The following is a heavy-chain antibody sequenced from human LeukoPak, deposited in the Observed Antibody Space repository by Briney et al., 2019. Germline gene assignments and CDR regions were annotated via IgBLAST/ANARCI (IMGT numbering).Heavy chain of an antibody. CDR1: GFTFSSYG. CDR2: IWYDGSNK. V-gene: IGHV3-33*01. CDR3: ARDRSYDFWSGYSTPDY. Sequence: GGSLRLSCAASGFTFSSYGMHWVRQAPGRGLEWVAVIWYDGSNKYYAGSVKGRFTISRDNSKNTLDLQMNSLRAEDTAVYYCARDRSYDFWSGYSTPDYWGQGTLVTVSS. J-gene: IGHJ4*02. D-gene: IGHD3-3*01.